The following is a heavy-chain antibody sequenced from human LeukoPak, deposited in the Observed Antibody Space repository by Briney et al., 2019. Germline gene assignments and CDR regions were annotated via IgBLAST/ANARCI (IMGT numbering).Heavy chain of an antibody. J-gene: IGHJ3*02. CDR2: INHSGST. V-gene: IGHV4-34*01. D-gene: IGHD3-10*01. CDR3: ARGDQAFDI. CDR1: GGSFSGYY. Sequence: SETLSLTCAVYGGSFSGYYWSWIRQPPGKGLEWIGEINHSGSTNYNPSLKSRVTISVDTSKNQFSLQLNSVNSEDTAVYYCARGDQAFDIWGQGTMVTVSS.